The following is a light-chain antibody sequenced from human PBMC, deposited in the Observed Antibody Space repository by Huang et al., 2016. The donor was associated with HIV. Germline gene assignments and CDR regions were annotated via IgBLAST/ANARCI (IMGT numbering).Light chain of an antibody. CDR1: QSLLHSDGKTY. J-gene: IGKJ5*01. CDR2: EVS. Sequence: DIVLTQAPLSLSVTPGQPASISCKSSQSLLHSDGKTYLHWYLQRPGQSPHLLIYEVSSRLSGVPHRFSGSGSGTDFTLKISRVEAEDVGVYYCMQGINLPITFGQGTRLEIK. V-gene: IGKV2-29*02. CDR3: MQGINLPIT.